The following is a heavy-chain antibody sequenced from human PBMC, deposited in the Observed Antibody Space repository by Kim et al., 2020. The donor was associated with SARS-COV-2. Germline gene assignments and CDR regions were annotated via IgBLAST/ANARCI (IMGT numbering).Heavy chain of an antibody. CDR3: TTEGMGYYYGSGSYPDY. D-gene: IGHD3-10*01. CDR2: IKSKTDGGTT. V-gene: IGHV3-15*01. J-gene: IGHJ4*02. CDR1: GFTFSNAW. Sequence: GGSLRLSYAASGFTFSNAWMSWVRQAPGKGLEWVGRIKSKTDGGTTDYAAPVKGRFTISRDDSKNTLYLQMNSLKTEDTAVYYCTTEGMGYYYGSGSYPDYWGQGTLVTVSS.